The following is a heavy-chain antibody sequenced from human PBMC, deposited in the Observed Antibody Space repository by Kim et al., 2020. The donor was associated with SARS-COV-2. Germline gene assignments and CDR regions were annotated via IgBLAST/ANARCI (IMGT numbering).Heavy chain of an antibody. V-gene: IGHV3-33*01. D-gene: IGHD6-13*01. CDR1: GFTFSSYG. CDR2: IWYDGSNK. Sequence: GGSLRLSCAASGFTFSSYGMHWVRQAPGKGLEWVAVIWYDGSNKYYADSVKGRFTISRDNSKNTLYLQMNSLRAEDTAVYYCASEEIEGAAAGTWYWFDPWGQGTLVTVSS. CDR3: ASEEIEGAAAGTWYWFDP. J-gene: IGHJ5*02.